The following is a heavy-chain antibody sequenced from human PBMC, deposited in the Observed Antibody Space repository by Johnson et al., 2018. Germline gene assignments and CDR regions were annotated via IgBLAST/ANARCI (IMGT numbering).Heavy chain of an antibody. CDR2: ISWNRSSL. CDR1: GSRFDDYD. V-gene: IGHV3-9*01. CDR3: AKKNSGTYPGHGMDV. Sequence: VQLQESGGGLVQPGRSLRLSCTVSGSRFDDYDMHWVRQAPGKGLEWVSGISWNRSSLGYAESVKGRFNVTRDNAKNYLYLQMNSLRVEDTALYYCAKKNSGTYPGHGMDVWGQGTTVTVS. J-gene: IGHJ6*02. D-gene: IGHD1-26*01.